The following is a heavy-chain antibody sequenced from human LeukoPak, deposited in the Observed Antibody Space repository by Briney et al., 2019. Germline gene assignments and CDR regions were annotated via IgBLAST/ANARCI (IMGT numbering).Heavy chain of an antibody. J-gene: IGHJ4*02. CDR1: GLTFSSYA. V-gene: IGHV3-23*01. CDR2: ISGSGSNT. D-gene: IGHD1-26*01. Sequence: GGSLRLSCAASGLTFSSYAMCWVRQAPGKGLEWISAISGSGSNTYYAASVRGRFTVSRDNSQSTVYLQMNSLRAEDTAIYYCAKEATWELLQSYYFDYWGQGILVTVSS. CDR3: AKEATWELLQSYYFDY.